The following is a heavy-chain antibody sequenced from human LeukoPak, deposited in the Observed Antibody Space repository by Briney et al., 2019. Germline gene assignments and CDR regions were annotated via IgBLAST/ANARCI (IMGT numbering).Heavy chain of an antibody. Sequence: PGGSLRLPCAASGFTFSSYDMHWVRQATGKGLEWVSAIGTAGDTYYPGSVKGRFTISRENAKNSLYLQMNSLRAGDTAVYYCARETRYCSGGSCYYYGMDVWGQGTTVTVSS. CDR3: ARETRYCSGGSCYYYGMDV. J-gene: IGHJ6*02. D-gene: IGHD2-15*01. CDR2: IGTAGDT. CDR1: GFTFSSYD. V-gene: IGHV3-13*01.